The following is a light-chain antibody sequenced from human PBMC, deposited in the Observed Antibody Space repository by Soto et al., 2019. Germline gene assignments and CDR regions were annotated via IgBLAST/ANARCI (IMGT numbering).Light chain of an antibody. CDR3: LLYYGGAQLI. J-gene: IGLJ2*01. CDR2: STS. V-gene: IGLV7-43*01. CDR1: TGAVTGGYY. Sequence: QAVVTQEPSLTVSPGGTVTLTCASSTGAVTGGYYPNWFQRKPGQAPRPLIYSTSNKHSWTPARFSGSLLGGKAALTLSGVQPEDEAEYYCLLYYGGAQLIFGGGTKLPVL.